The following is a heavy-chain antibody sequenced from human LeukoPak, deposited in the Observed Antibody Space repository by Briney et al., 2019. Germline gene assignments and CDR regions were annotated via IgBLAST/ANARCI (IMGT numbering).Heavy chain of an antibody. CDR2: IYSGGSM. Sequence: GGSLRLSCAASGFSVSDNYVSWVRQAPGKGLEWVSVIYSGGSMYYADSVKGRFTISRHNSKNTVSLQMYSLRVEDTAVYYCARDRSMAVAGTGLDYWGQGTLVTVSS. CDR1: GFSVSDNY. D-gene: IGHD6-13*01. V-gene: IGHV3-66*01. CDR3: ARDRSMAVAGTGLDY. J-gene: IGHJ4*02.